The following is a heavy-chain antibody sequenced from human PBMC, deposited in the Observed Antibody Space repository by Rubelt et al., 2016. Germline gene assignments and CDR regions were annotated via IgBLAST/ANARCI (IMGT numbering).Heavy chain of an antibody. CDR3: ARMAGNYYGMDV. Sequence: QVQLQQWGAGLLKPSETLSLTCAVYGGSFSGYYWSWIRQPPGKGLEWIGEINHSGSTNYNPSLKSRVTISVDTSKNQFPLKLSSGTAAATAGYYCARMAGNYYGMDVWGQGTTVTVSS. J-gene: IGHJ6*02. V-gene: IGHV4-34*02. CDR1: GGSFSGYY. D-gene: IGHD5-24*01. CDR2: INHSGST.